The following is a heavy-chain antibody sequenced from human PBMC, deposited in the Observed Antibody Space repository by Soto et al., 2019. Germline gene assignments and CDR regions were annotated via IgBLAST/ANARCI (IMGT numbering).Heavy chain of an antibody. CDR1: NAATIIHS. CDR3: ARHSSSAGSGSYLCYVHGMDV. Sequence: PLSLARTISNAATIIHSRRWIRQPPEKGLEWIGYIYYSGSTNYNPSLKSRVTISVDTSKNHFSLKLSSVPAADTAVYYRARHSSSAGSGSYLCYVHGMDVWGQGTPVT. CDR2: IYYSGST. J-gene: IGHJ6*02. V-gene: IGHV4-59*11. D-gene: IGHD1-26*01.